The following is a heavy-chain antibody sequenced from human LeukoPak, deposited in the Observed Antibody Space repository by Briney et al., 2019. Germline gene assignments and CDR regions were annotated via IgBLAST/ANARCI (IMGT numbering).Heavy chain of an antibody. CDR2: IIPIFGRA. V-gene: IGHV1-69*05. Sequence: SVKVSRKASGGTFSSYAISWVRQAPGQGLEWMGGIIPIFGRANYAQKFQGRVTITTAESTGTANMELSSLRSEDTAVYYCAAQSPLNWLVPSGQGTLVTVCS. CDR1: GGTFSSYA. CDR3: AAQSPLNWLVP. J-gene: IGHJ5*02.